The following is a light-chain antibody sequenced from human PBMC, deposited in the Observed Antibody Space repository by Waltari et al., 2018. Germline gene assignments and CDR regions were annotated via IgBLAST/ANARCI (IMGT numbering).Light chain of an antibody. Sequence: EIVLTQSPGTLSLSPGERAPLSCRASQSFSSTDLAWYQKKPGQAPRLRIYGAASRATGMPDRFSGSGSGTDVTLTISRLEPEDVAVYYCQLFANSPPLTFGGGTKVEIK. J-gene: IGKJ4*02. CDR3: QLFANSPPLT. V-gene: IGKV3-20*01. CDR1: QSFSSTD. CDR2: GAA.